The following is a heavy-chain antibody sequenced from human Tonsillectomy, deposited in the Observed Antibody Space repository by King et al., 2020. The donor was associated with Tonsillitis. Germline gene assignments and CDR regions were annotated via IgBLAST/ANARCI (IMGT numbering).Heavy chain of an antibody. CDR2: ISRVGTTI. J-gene: IGHJ4*02. V-gene: IGHV3-11*01. CDR3: ARDLMSNRQYSFDL. D-gene: IGHD1-14*01. CDR1: GFTFSDYY. Sequence: QVQLVESGGGLVRPGGSLRLSCAASGFTFSDYYMHWIRQAPGKGLEWVSYISRVGTTILYADSVTGRFTISRDNAKNSLYLQLNSLRAEDTAVYYCARDLMSNRQYSFDLWGQGTLVTVSS.